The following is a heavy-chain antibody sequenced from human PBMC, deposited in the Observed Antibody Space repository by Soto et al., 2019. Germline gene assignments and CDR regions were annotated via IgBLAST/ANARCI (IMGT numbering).Heavy chain of an antibody. CDR3: ARNRWETTRNWLGP. Sequence: SVKVSCKVSGGTFSSYAISWVRQAPGQGLEWMGGIIPIFGTANYAQKFQGRVTITADESTSTAYMELSRLRSEDTAVYYCARNRWETTRNWLGPWGKGTLVTVSS. CDR2: IIPIFGTA. CDR1: GGTFSSYA. V-gene: IGHV1-69*13. J-gene: IGHJ5*02. D-gene: IGHD1-26*01.